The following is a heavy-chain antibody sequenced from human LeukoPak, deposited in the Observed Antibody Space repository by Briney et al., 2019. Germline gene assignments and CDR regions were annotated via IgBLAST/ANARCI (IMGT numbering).Heavy chain of an antibody. Sequence: PSETLSLTCTVSGGSISSSSYYWGWIRQPPGKGLEWIGSIYYSGSTYYNPSLKSRVTISVDTSKNQFSLKLSSVTAADTAVYYCARDLGVRYFDWLFRGDAFDIWGQGTMVTVSS. CDR1: GGSISSSSYY. CDR2: IYYSGST. J-gene: IGHJ3*02. D-gene: IGHD3-9*01. CDR3: ARDLGVRYFDWLFRGDAFDI. V-gene: IGHV4-39*07.